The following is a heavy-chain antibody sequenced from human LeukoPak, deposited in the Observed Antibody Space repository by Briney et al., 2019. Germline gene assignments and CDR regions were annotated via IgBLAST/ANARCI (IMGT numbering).Heavy chain of an antibody. V-gene: IGHV4-34*01. D-gene: IGHD5-18*01. CDR3: ARGGYSYGYLL. J-gene: IGHJ4*02. CDR1: GGSFSGYY. Sequence: PSETLSLTCAVYGGSFSGYYWSWIRQPPGKGLEWIGEINHSGSTNYTPSLKSRVTISVDTSKNQFSLKLSSVTAADTAVYYCARGGYSYGYLLWGQGTLVTVSS. CDR2: INHSGST.